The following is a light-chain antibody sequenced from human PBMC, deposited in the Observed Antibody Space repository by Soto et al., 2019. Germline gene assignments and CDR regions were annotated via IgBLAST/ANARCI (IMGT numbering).Light chain of an antibody. J-gene: IGLJ3*02. V-gene: IGLV8-61*01. CDR1: SGSVSTSYY. CDR2: STN. CDR3: ALYMGSGIWV. Sequence: QTVVTQEPSFSVSPGRTVTLTCGLSSGSVSTSYYPSWYQQTPGQAPRTLIYSTNTRSSGVPDRFSGSILGNKAALTITGAQADVEADYYCALYMGSGIWVFGGGTKVTVL.